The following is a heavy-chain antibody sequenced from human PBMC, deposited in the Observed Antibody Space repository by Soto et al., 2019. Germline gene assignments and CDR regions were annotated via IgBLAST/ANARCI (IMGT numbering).Heavy chain of an antibody. CDR3: ARDLGSYDFWSGYYNGY. CDR1: GFTFSSYS. Sequence: GGSLRLSCAASGFTFSSYSMNWVRQAPGKGLEWVSSISSSSSYIYYADSVKGRFTISRDNAKNSLYLQMNSLRAEDTAVYYCARDLGSYDFWSGYYNGYWGQGTLVTVSS. J-gene: IGHJ4*02. D-gene: IGHD3-3*01. V-gene: IGHV3-21*01. CDR2: ISSSSSYI.